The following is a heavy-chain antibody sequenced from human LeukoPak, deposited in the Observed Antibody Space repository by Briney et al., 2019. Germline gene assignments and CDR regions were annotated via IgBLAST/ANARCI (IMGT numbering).Heavy chain of an antibody. CDR1: EFSFSSYG. CDR3: AKDQGGLYGMDI. J-gene: IGHJ6*02. V-gene: IGHV3-30*18. CDR2: ISYDGSNK. Sequence: GRSLRLSCAASEFSFSSYGMHWVHQAPGKGLEWVAIISYDGSNKYYADSVKGRFTISRDNPKNTLYLQMNSLRAEDTAVYYCAKDQGGLYGMDIWGQGTTVTVSS. D-gene: IGHD2-15*01.